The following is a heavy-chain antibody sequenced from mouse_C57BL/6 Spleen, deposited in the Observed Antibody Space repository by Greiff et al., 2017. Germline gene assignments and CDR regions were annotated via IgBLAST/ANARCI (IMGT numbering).Heavy chain of an antibody. Sequence: QVQLQQPGAELVKPGASVKLSCKASGYTFTSYWMQWVKQRPGQGLEWIGEIDPSDSYTNYNQKFKGKATLTVDTSSSTAYMQLSSLTSEDSAVYYWARGRDGQLSPWLAYWGQGTLVTVSA. D-gene: IGHD3-2*02. J-gene: IGHJ3*01. V-gene: IGHV1-50*01. CDR3: ARGRDGQLSPWLAY. CDR2: IDPSDSYT. CDR1: GYTFTSYW.